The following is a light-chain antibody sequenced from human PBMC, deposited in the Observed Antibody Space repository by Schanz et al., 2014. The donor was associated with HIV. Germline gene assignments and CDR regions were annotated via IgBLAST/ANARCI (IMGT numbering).Light chain of an antibody. CDR3: QQFHAYPYT. V-gene: IGKV1-5*03. Sequence: DIQMTQSPSTLSASIGDGVTISCRASQYISSWLAWYQQKPGQAPSLLIYRASSLEGEVPSRFSGGGSGTEFTLTITSLQPEDFATYHCQQFHAYPYTFGQGTKLEIK. CDR1: QYISSW. J-gene: IGKJ2*01. CDR2: RAS.